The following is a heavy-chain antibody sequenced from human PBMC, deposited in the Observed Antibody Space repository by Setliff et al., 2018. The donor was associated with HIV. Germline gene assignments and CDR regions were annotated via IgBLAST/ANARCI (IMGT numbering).Heavy chain of an antibody. CDR1: GFTFSTYA. D-gene: IGHD3-22*01. CDR2: ISYDGSNK. CDR3: AGGASFDKSGYYNAPLSFDY. J-gene: IGHJ4*02. Sequence: GGYLRLSCAASGFTFSTYAMHWVRQAPGKGLQWVAVISYDGSNKYYADSVKGRFTISRDNSKNTLYLQMNSLRAEDTALYYCAGGASFDKSGYYNAPLSFDYWGQGTLVTVSS. V-gene: IGHV3-30*04.